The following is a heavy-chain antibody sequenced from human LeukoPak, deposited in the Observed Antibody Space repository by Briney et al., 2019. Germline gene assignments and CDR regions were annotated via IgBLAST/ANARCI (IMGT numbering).Heavy chain of an antibody. Sequence: PGGSLRLSCAASGFTVSSNYMSWVRQAPGKGLEWVSVIYSGGSTYYADSVKGRFTISRDISENTLYLHMSSLRAEDTAIYYCARDTSAHYYGMDVWGQGTTVTVSS. V-gene: IGHV3-53*01. J-gene: IGHJ6*02. D-gene: IGHD3-16*01. CDR1: GFTVSSNY. CDR2: IYSGGST. CDR3: ARDTSAHYYGMDV.